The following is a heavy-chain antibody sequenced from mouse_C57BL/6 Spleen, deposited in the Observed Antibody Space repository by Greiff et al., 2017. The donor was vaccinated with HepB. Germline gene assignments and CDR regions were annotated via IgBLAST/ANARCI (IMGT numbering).Heavy chain of an antibody. D-gene: IGHD4-1*01. V-gene: IGHV1-50*01. CDR1: GYTFTSYW. CDR3: GRRNWDRHDDED. J-gene: IGHJ2*03. CDR2: IDPSDSYT. Sequence: QVQLQQPGAELVKPGASVKLSCKASGYTFTSYWMQWVKQRPGQGLEWIGEIDPSDSYTNYNQKFKGKATLTVDTSSSTAYMQLSSLTSEDSAVYYCGRRNWDRHDDEDWGQGNRLTVSS.